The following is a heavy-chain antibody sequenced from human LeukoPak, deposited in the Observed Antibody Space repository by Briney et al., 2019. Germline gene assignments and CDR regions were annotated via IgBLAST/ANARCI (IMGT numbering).Heavy chain of an antibody. Sequence: QPGGSLRLSCAASGFTFSRYWMSWVRQAPDKGLEWVAFISFDGSNRYFPDSVKGRFTISRDNSKSMLYLQMNSLRPEDTAVYYCATDRGWYFDNWGQGTLVTVSS. D-gene: IGHD6-19*01. CDR2: ISFDGSNR. CDR3: ATDRGWYFDN. CDR1: GFTFSRYW. V-gene: IGHV3-30*03. J-gene: IGHJ4*02.